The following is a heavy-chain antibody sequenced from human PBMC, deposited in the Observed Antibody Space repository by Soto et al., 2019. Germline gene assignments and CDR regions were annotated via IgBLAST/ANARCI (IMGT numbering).Heavy chain of an antibody. CDR2: ITPYDGST. V-gene: IGHV1-18*01. J-gene: IGHJ5*02. D-gene: IGHD3-22*01. Sequence: QVQLVQSGGEVKKPGASVKVSCKTSGYTFSKFGISWARQVPGQGLEWVGWITPYDGSTNFAQKLQGRVSLTLDTSTDTAYLELRSLESDDTAVYYCASSWFRTDNPDAWCQGTLVTVSS. CDR3: ASSWFRTDNPDA. CDR1: GYTFSKFG.